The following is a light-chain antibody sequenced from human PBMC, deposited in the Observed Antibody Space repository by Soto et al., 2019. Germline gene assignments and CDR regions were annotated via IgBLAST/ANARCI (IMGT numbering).Light chain of an antibody. J-gene: IGLJ1*01. CDR1: SGHSSNI. V-gene: IGLV4-60*02. Sequence: QLVLTQSSSASASLGSSVKLTCTLSSGHSSNIIAWHQQQPGKAPRYLMKLEGSGSYNKGSGVPDRFSGSSSGADRYLTISNLQFEDEADYYCETWDSNTYVFGTGTKLTVL. CDR3: ETWDSNTYV. CDR2: LEGSGSY.